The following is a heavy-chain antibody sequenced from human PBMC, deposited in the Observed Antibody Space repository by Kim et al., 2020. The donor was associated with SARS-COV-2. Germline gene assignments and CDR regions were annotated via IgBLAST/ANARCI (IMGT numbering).Heavy chain of an antibody. D-gene: IGHD2-2*01. CDR1: GFTFSSYS. V-gene: IGHV3-48*02. CDR3: AGDVGDGYQLLGAPSWFDP. J-gene: IGHJ5*02. Sequence: GGSLRLSCAASGFTFSSYSMNWVRQAPGKGLEWVSYISSSSSTIYYADSVKGRFTISRDNAKNSLYLQMNSLRDEDTAVYYCAGDVGDGYQLLGAPSWFDPWGQGTLVTVSS. CDR2: ISSSSSTI.